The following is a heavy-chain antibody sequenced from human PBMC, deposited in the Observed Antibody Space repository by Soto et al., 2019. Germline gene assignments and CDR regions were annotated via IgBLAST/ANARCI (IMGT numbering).Heavy chain of an antibody. Sequence: EVQLVESGGGLVKPGGSLRLSCAASGFTFSSYSMNWVRQAPGKGLEWVSSISSSSSYIYYADSVKGRFTISRDNAKNALYLQMNSLRAEDTAVYYCASILAGGWYDFDYWGQGTLVTVSS. CDR2: ISSSSSYI. CDR1: GFTFSSYS. V-gene: IGHV3-21*01. J-gene: IGHJ4*02. CDR3: ASILAGGWYDFDY. D-gene: IGHD6-19*01.